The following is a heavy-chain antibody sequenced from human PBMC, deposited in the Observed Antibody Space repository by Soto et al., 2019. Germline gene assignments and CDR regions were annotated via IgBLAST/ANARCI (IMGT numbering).Heavy chain of an antibody. D-gene: IGHD1-26*01. V-gene: IGHV4-34*01. J-gene: IGHJ4*02. CDR1: RGSFSSYY. Sequence: SETLSLTCAVYRGSFSSYYWSWIRQPPGKGLEWIGEINHSGSTNYNPSLKSRVTISVDTSKNQFSLKLSSVTAADTAVYYCARGFKAWELYYFDYWGQGTLVTVSS. CDR3: ARGFKAWELYYFDY. CDR2: INHSGST.